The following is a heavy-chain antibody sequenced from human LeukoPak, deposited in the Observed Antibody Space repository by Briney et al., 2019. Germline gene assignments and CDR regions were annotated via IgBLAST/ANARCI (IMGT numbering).Heavy chain of an antibody. CDR3: ARDDRYGGSNELFDY. V-gene: IGHV1-18*01. Sequence: ASVKVSCKASGYTFTSYGISWVRQAPGQGLEWMGWISAYNGNKNYAQKLQGRDTMTTDTSTSTAYMELRSLRSDDRAVYYCARDDRYGGSNELFDYWGQGTLVTLSS. CDR2: ISAYNGNK. D-gene: IGHD1-26*01. CDR1: GYTFTSYG. J-gene: IGHJ4*02.